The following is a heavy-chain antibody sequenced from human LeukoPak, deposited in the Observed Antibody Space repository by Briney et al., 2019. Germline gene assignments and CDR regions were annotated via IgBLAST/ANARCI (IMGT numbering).Heavy chain of an antibody. CDR1: GFSVSSNY. J-gene: IGHJ4*02. V-gene: IGHV3-53*01. D-gene: IGHD6-19*01. CDR2: IYSGTET. Sequence: PGGSLRLSCEVSGFSVSSNYMSWVRQAPGKGLEWVSVIYSGTETYYADSVKGRFTISRDNSKNIAYLQMNSLRVEDTALYYCARAYSSGWSEYFDSWGQGTLVTVSS. CDR3: ARAYSSGWSEYFDS.